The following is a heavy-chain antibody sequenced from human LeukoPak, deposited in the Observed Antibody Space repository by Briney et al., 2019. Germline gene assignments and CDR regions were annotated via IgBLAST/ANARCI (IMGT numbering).Heavy chain of an antibody. Sequence: SETLSLTCMVPGGSLSSYYWSWIRQPAGEGLEWIGRIYTSGSTNYNPSLKSRVTMSVDTSKNQFSLKLSSVTAADTAVYYCARVPAAKYHYYYMDVWGKGTTVTVSS. V-gene: IGHV4-4*07. CDR3: ARVPAAKYHYYYMDV. D-gene: IGHD2-2*01. CDR2: IYTSGST. J-gene: IGHJ6*03. CDR1: GGSLSSYY.